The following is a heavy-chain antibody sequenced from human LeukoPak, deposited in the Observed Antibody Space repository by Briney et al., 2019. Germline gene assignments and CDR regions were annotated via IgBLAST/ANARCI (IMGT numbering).Heavy chain of an antibody. J-gene: IGHJ4*02. CDR3: ARDYYDSSGYYYFDY. V-gene: IGHV3-7*01. CDR2: IKHDGSEK. CDR1: GFTFSTYW. D-gene: IGHD3-22*01. Sequence: GGSLRLSCAVSGFTFSTYWMSWVRQAPGKGLDWVANIKHDGSEKYSVDSAKGRFTISRDNAKNSLYLQMNSLRAEDTAVYYCARDYYDSSGYYYFDYWGQGTLVTVSS.